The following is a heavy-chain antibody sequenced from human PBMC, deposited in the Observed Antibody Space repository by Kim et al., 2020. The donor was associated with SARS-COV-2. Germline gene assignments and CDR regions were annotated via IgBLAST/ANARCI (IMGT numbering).Heavy chain of an antibody. CDR1: GFTFSSYA. Sequence: GGSLRLSCAASGFTFSSYAMSWVRQAPGKGLEWVSGISSSGGTTYYADSVKGRFTISRHNSKNTLYLQMSSLRAEDTAVYYCAKSPEWYYYYGMDVWGQGTPVTASS. CDR3: AKSPEWYYYYGMDV. D-gene: IGHD3-3*01. J-gene: IGHJ6*02. CDR2: ISSSGGTT. V-gene: IGHV3-23*01.